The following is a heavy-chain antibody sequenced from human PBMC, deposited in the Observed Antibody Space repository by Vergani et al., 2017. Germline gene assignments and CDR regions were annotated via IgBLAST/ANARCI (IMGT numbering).Heavy chain of an antibody. Sequence: EVQLLESGGGLVQPGGSLRLSCAASGFTFSSYAMSWVRQAPGKGLEWVSAISGSGGSTYYADSVKGRFTRTRDNSKNTLYLQMNSLRAEDTAVYYCAKTLTVTYSSSWYAGDDAFDIWGQGTMVTGAS. D-gene: IGHD6-13*01. J-gene: IGHJ3*02. CDR3: AKTLTVTYSSSWYAGDDAFDI. CDR2: ISGSGGST. CDR1: GFTFSSYA. V-gene: IGHV3-23*01.